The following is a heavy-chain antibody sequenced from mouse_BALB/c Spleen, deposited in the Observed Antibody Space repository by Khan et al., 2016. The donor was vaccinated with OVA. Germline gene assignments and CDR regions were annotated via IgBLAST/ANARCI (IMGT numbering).Heavy chain of an antibody. CDR2: IRASGST. V-gene: IGHV3-2*02. J-gene: IGHJ4*01. Sequence: QLEESGPGLVKPSQSLSLTCTVTGYSITSDYAWNWIRQFPGNKLEWMGYIRASGSTNYNPALKSRISITRDTSKNQFFLQLNSVTTEDTATYYCARVGSRNNDAMDYWGQGTTVTVAS. CDR3: ARVGSRNNDAMDY. D-gene: IGHD1-3*01. CDR1: GYSITSDYA.